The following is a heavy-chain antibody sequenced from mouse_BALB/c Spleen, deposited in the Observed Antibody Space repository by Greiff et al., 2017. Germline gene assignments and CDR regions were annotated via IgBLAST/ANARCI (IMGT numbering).Heavy chain of an antibody. J-gene: IGHJ2*01. CDR1: GYTFTNYW. CDR2: IYPGGGYT. V-gene: IGHV1-63*02. D-gene: IGHD4-1*01. Sequence: VQLQQSGAELVRPGTSVKISCKASGYTFTNYWLGWVKQRPGHGLEWIGDIYPGGGYTNYNEKFKGKATLTADTSSSTAYMQLSSLTSEDSAVYFCARSANWNYFDYWGQGTTLTVSS. CDR3: ARSANWNYFDY.